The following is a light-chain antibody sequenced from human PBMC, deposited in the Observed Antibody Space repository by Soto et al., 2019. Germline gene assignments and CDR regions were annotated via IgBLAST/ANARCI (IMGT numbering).Light chain of an antibody. CDR3: QQYDNYPYT. CDR1: QSISSW. CDR2: KAS. J-gene: IGKJ2*01. V-gene: IGKV1-5*03. Sequence: DIPMTQSPSTLSASVGDRVTITCRASQSISSWLAWYQQKPGKAPKILIYKASSLESGVPSRFGGSGSGTEFTLTISSLQPDDFATYYCQQYDNYPYTFGQGSKLEIK.